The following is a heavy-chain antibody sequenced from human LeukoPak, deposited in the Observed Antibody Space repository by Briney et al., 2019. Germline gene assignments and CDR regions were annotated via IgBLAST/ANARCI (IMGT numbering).Heavy chain of an antibody. V-gene: IGHV4-61*02. CDR2: IYTSGST. J-gene: IGHJ3*02. CDR1: GGSISSGSYY. CDR3: ARVGPRSYYYDSSGTDAFDI. D-gene: IGHD3-22*01. Sequence: PSETLSLTCTVSGGSISSGSYYWSWIRQPAGKGLEWIGRIYTSGSTNYNPSLKSRVTISVDTSKNQFSLKLSSVTAADTAVYYCARVGPRSYYYDSSGTDAFDIWGQGTMVTVSS.